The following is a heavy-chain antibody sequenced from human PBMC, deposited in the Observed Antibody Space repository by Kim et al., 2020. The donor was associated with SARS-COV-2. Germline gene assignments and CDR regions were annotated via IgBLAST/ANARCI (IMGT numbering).Heavy chain of an antibody. CDR2: IDPADSAV. J-gene: IGHJ4*02. D-gene: IGHD2-21*01. CDR1: GYIFTNYW. CDR3: SRGGGMAEGGAIRRDFEH. V-gene: IGHV5-10-1*01. Sequence: GESLKISCQASGYIFTNYWISWVRQLPGKGLEWMGRIDPADSAVKISPSFQGQVSLSSDKSITTAYLQWNSLRASDTAMYFCSRGGGMAEGGAIRRDFEHWGQGTLVTVSS.